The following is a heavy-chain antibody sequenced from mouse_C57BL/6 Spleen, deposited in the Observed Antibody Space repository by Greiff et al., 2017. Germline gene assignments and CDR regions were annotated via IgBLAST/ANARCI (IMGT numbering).Heavy chain of an antibody. CDR3: ARAQTAQATWFAY. D-gene: IGHD3-2*02. V-gene: IGHV5-4*01. J-gene: IGHJ3*01. CDR2: ISDGGSYT. Sequence: EVQRVESGGGLVKPGGSLKLSCAASGFTFSSYAMSWVRQTPEKRLEWVATISDGGSYTYYPDNVKGRFTISRDNAKNNLYLQMSHLKSEDTAMYYCARAQTAQATWFAYWGQGTLVTVSA. CDR1: GFTFSSYA.